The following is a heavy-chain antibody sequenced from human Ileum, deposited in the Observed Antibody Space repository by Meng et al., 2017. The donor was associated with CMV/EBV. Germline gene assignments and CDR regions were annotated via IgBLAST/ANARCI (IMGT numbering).Heavy chain of an antibody. CDR1: GYTFDSYA. J-gene: IGHJ4*02. D-gene: IGHD4-23*01. CDR2: ISANGVRT. CDR3: AKPSGGFAPFDY. Sequence: LSLTCAAFGYTFDSYAMSWVRQAPGKGLEWVSGISANGVRTYYADSVKGRFTISRDNSKNTLSLQMNSLTAKDTAVYYCAKPSGGFAPFDYWGQGALVTVSS. V-gene: IGHV3-23*01.